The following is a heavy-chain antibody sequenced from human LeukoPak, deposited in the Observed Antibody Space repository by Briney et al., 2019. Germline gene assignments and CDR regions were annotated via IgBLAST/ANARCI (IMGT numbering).Heavy chain of an antibody. J-gene: IGHJ6*03. CDR3: AKCILTGYYKGYMDV. V-gene: IGHV3-48*04. Sequence: GGSLRLSCTASGFTFSSSGMNWVRQAPGKGLDWVSYISTSGSTIYYADSVKGRFTISRDNAKNSLYLQMNSLRAEDTAVYYCAKCILTGYYKGYMDVWGKGTTVTISS. D-gene: IGHD3-9*01. CDR1: GFTFSSSG. CDR2: ISTSGSTI.